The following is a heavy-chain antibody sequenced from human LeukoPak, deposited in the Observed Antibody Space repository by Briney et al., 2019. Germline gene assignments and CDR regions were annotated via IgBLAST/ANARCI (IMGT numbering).Heavy chain of an antibody. V-gene: IGHV3-7*03. D-gene: IGHD3-10*01. Sequence: GGSLRLSCAASGFPFNAYWMTWVRQAPGKGLEWVANIRQDGDTKYYVDSVKGRFTISRDNAMNSLYLQMNSLRAEDTAIYYCAREGSGRTAYNDGLDVWGQGTMVTVSS. CDR3: AREGSGRTAYNDGLDV. J-gene: IGHJ3*01. CDR1: GFPFNAYW. CDR2: IRQDGDTK.